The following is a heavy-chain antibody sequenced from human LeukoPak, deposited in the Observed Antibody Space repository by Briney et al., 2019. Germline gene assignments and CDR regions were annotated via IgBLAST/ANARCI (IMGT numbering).Heavy chain of an antibody. J-gene: IGHJ4*02. V-gene: IGHV3-7*01. CDR1: GFTFSHFW. D-gene: IGHD2-15*01. Sequence: GGSLRLSCAASGFTFSHFWMSWVRQAPGKGLEWVAYIKKTGSETYYVDSVKGRFTITRDNTRNSLFLQMYGLRAEDTAVYFCAREDGYCSGGNCYSYFDSWGQGTLVTVSS. CDR2: IKKTGSET. CDR3: AREDGYCSGGNCYSYFDS.